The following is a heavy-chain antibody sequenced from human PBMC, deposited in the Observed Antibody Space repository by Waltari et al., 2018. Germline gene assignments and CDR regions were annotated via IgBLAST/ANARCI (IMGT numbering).Heavy chain of an antibody. Sequence: EVQLVESGGGLVKPGGSLRLSCAASGFTFSSYSMKWVRQAPGKGLEWVSSISSSSSYIYYADSVKGRFTISRDNAKNSLYLQMNSLRAEDTAVYYCARANEYGDYGGYWYFDLWGRGTLVTVSS. CDR2: ISSSSSYI. CDR3: ARANEYGDYGGYWYFDL. V-gene: IGHV3-21*01. CDR1: GFTFSSYS. J-gene: IGHJ2*01. D-gene: IGHD4-17*01.